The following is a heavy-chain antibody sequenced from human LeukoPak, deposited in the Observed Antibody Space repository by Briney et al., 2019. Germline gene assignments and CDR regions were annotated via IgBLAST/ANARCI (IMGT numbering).Heavy chain of an antibody. V-gene: IGHV3-74*01. Sequence: GGSLRLSCAASGFTLSNYRMHWVRQAPGKGLVWVSRINSDGSSTSYADSVKGRFTISRDNAKNTLYLQMNSLRAEDTAVYYCARVGDYGGNPYYFDYWGQGTLVTVSS. D-gene: IGHD4-23*01. CDR3: ARVGDYGGNPYYFDY. CDR1: GFTLSNYR. CDR2: INSDGSST. J-gene: IGHJ4*02.